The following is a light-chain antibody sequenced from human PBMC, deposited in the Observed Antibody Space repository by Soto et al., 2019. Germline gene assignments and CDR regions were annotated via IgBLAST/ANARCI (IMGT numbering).Light chain of an antibody. CDR3: QQYNSYSWT. CDR2: DAS. V-gene: IGKV1-5*01. CDR1: QSISSW. Sequence: DIQMTQSPSTLSASVGDRVTITCRASQSISSWLAWYQQKPGKAPKLLIYDASSLESGVPSRFSGSGFGTEFTLTISSLQPDDFATYYYQQYNSYSWTFGQGTKVDIK. J-gene: IGKJ1*01.